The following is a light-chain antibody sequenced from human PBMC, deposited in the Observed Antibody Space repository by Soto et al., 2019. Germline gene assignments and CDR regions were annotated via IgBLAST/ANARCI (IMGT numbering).Light chain of an antibody. V-gene: IGLV2-14*03. CDR1: SRDVGGYNY. Sequence: QSVLTQPASVSGSPGQSITLFCTGTSRDVGGYNYVSWHQHHPGKAPKHMIYDVSSRPSGVSDRFSGSKSGNTASLTISGLQAEDEADYYCSSYTSSTTYVFGTGTKVTVL. CDR3: SSYTSSTTYV. CDR2: DVS. J-gene: IGLJ1*01.